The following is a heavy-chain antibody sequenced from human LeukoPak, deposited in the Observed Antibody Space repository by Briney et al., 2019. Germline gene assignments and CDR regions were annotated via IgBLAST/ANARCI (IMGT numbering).Heavy chain of an antibody. Sequence: ASVKVSCKASGYTFTSYYLHWVRQAPGQGPEWMGIIDPSGRSTTYSQKLQDRVSMTTDTSTSTAYMELRSLRSDDTAVYYCARDKTQLVPLQHWGQGTLVTVSS. CDR2: IDPSGRST. V-gene: IGHV1-46*01. CDR1: GYTFTSYY. CDR3: ARDKTQLVPLQH. J-gene: IGHJ1*01. D-gene: IGHD6-6*01.